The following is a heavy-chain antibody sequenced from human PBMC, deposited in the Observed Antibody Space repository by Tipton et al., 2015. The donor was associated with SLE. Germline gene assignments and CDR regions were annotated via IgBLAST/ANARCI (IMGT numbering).Heavy chain of an antibody. CDR2: LSWNSDTK. J-gene: IGHJ3*02. Sequence: RSLRLSCVASGFTFDDYAMAWVRKVPGKGLEWVSGLSWNSDTKGYADSVKGRFTISRDNAKNSLYLQMNSLRPEDTAFYYCAKNLYYDSSGGEVAAFDIWGQGTMVTVSS. V-gene: IGHV3-9*01. CDR1: GFTFDDYA. D-gene: IGHD3-22*01. CDR3: AKNLYYDSSGGEVAAFDI.